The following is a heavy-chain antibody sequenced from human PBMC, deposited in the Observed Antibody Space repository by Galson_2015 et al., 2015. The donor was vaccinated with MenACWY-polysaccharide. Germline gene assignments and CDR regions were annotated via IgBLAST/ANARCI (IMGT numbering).Heavy chain of an antibody. J-gene: IGHJ4*02. CDR3: ATNRGYDTFDH. V-gene: IGHV3-7*03. CDR2: IKEDGSEK. CDR1: GFTFSSYW. Sequence: SLRLSCAASGFTFSSYWMSWVRQAPGKGLEWVADIKEDGSEKYYVDSVKGRFTSSRDNAKNSLHLQMNSLRAEDTAIYYCATNRGYDTFDHWGQGALVIVSS. D-gene: IGHD2-2*01.